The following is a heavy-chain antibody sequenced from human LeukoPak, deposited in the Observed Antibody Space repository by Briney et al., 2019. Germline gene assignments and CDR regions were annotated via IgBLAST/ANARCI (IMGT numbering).Heavy chain of an antibody. CDR3: ARDRCSGGTCYWRVFDY. CDR1: GLTFSGYT. D-gene: IGHD2-15*01. Sequence: PGGSLRLSCAASGLTFSGYTMYWVRQAPGKGLEYVSSISSDGGTTHYANSVQGRFTISRDNSKNTLYLQMGCLRPEDMAVYYCARDRCSGGTCYWRVFDYWGQGTVVTVSS. J-gene: IGHJ4*02. V-gene: IGHV3-64*01. CDR2: ISSDGGTT.